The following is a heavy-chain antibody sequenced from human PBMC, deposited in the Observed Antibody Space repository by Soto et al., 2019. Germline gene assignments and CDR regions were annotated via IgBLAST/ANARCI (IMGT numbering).Heavy chain of an antibody. CDR3: ARGNDWKSSTFDI. CDR1: GGSVTDYY. J-gene: IGHJ3*02. Sequence: QVQLQESGPGLVKPSETLSLTCTVAGGSVTDYYWNWFRQSPGSALQWIGYVYYSGPTSYNPSLKSGITQTVDTSKNQYPLQLRSVTAADTAVYFCARGNDWKSSTFDIWGQGTMVSVSS. CDR2: VYYSGPT. D-gene: IGHD2-21*01. V-gene: IGHV4-59*02.